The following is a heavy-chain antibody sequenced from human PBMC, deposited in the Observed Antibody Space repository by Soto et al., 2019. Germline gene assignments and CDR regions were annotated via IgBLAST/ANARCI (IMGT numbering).Heavy chain of an antibody. CDR1: GGSFSGYS. CDR2: INHSGST. Sequence: SETLSLTCAVYGGSFSGYSWTWIRQPPGTGLEWIGEINHSGSTNYNPSLKSRVTISVDTSKNQFSLKLTSVTAADTAVYYCARDKITCLFDYWGQGTLVT. J-gene: IGHJ4*02. V-gene: IGHV4-34*01. D-gene: IGHD3-10*01. CDR3: ARDKITCLFDY.